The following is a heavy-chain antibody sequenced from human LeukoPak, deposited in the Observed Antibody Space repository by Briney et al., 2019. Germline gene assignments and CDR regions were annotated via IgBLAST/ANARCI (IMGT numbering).Heavy chain of an antibody. J-gene: IGHJ5*02. CDR3: AKEYSCCYFNWFDP. CDR1: EFTFSSYA. CDR2: ISGSGGTT. D-gene: IGHD3-22*01. Sequence: PGGSQRLSCAASEFTFSSYAMIWVRQAPGKGLEWVSSISGSGGTTYYADSVKGRFTISRDTSNNTLYLQMNSRRAEDTAYYYGAKEYSCCYFNWFDPWGQGTLVTVSS. V-gene: IGHV3-23*01.